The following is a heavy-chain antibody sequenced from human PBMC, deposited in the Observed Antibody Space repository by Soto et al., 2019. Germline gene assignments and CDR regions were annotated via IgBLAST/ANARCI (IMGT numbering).Heavy chain of an antibody. J-gene: IGHJ4*02. Sequence: LRLSCAASGFTFSSYSMNWVRQAPGKGLEWVSSISSSSSYIYYADSVKGRFTISRDNAKNSLYLQMNSLRAEDTAVYYCARGMGDFWSGYRFDYWGQGTLVTVS. CDR1: GFTFSSYS. CDR2: ISSSSSYI. D-gene: IGHD3-3*01. V-gene: IGHV3-21*01. CDR3: ARGMGDFWSGYRFDY.